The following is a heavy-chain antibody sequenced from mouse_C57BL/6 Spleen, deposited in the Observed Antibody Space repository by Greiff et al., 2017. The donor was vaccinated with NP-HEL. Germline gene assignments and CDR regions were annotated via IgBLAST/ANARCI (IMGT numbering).Heavy chain of an antibody. Sequence: EVKLMESGGDLVKPGGSLKLSCAASGFTFSSYGMSWVRQTPDKRLEWVATISSGGSYTYYPDSVKGRCTISRDNAKNTRYRQMSSLKSEDTAMYYCARHADSSGRGWFAYWGQWNLVSVSA. V-gene: IGHV5-6*01. D-gene: IGHD3-2*02. CDR3: ARHADSSGRGWFAY. CDR1: GFTFSSYG. CDR2: ISSGGSYT. J-gene: IGHJ3*01.